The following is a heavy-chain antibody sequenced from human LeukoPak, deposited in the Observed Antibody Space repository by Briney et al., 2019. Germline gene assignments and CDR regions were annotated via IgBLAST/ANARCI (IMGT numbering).Heavy chain of an antibody. Sequence: GRSLRLSCAASGFTFDDYAMHWVLQAPGKGLEWVSGISWNSGSIGYADSVKGRFTISRDNAKNSLYLQVNSLRTEDMALYYCTKSRERRDVYKRGPFDYWGQGILVTVSS. CDR1: GFTFDDYA. D-gene: IGHD5-24*01. V-gene: IGHV3-9*03. J-gene: IGHJ4*02. CDR2: ISWNSGSI. CDR3: TKSRERRDVYKRGPFDY.